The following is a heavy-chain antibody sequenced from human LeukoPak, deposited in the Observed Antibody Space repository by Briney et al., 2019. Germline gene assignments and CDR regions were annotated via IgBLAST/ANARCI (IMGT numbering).Heavy chain of an antibody. Sequence: AGSLRLSCAASGFTFNNAWMSWVRQAPGKGLEWVGRIKSKTDSGTADYAAPVKGRFTISRDDSKNTLYLQMNSLNTEDTAVYYCATYNVGAFHYWGQGTLVTVSS. D-gene: IGHD1-1*01. CDR1: GFTFNNAW. J-gene: IGHJ4*02. V-gene: IGHV3-15*01. CDR3: ATYNVGAFHY. CDR2: IKSKTDSGTA.